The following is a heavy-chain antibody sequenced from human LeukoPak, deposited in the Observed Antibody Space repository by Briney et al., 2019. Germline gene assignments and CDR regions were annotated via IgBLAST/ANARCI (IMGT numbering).Heavy chain of an antibody. J-gene: IGHJ4*02. CDR2: IRYDGSNK. V-gene: IGHV3-33*01. Sequence: GGSLRLSCAASGFTFSSYGMHWVRQAPGKGLEWVAVIRYDGSNKYYADSVKGRFTISRDNSKNTLYLQMNSLRAEDTAVYYCARDGYYGSGSFVERFDYWGQGTLVTVSS. D-gene: IGHD3-10*01. CDR1: GFTFSSYG. CDR3: ARDGYYGSGSFVERFDY.